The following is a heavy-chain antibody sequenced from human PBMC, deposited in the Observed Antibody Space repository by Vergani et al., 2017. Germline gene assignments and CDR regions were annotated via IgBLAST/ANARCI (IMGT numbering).Heavy chain of an antibody. D-gene: IGHD2-2*02. V-gene: IGHV5-51*01. CDR3: ARGGYCSSTSCYTDGWFDP. J-gene: IGHJ5*02. Sequence: EVQLVQSGAEVKKPGESLNISCKGSGYSFTSYWIGWVRQMPGKGLEWMGIIYPGDSDTRYRPSFQGQVTISADKSISTAYLQLSSLKASDTAMYYCARGGYCSSTSCYTDGWFDPWGQGTLVTVSS. CDR1: GYSFTSYW. CDR2: IYPGDSDT.